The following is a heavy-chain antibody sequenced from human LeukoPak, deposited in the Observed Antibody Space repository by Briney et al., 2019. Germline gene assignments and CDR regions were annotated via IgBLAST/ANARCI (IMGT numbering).Heavy chain of an antibody. CDR3: ANRRRASRGYGMDV. J-gene: IGHJ6*02. CDR1: GGTFSSYD. CDR2: IIPIFGTA. D-gene: IGHD1-1*01. Sequence: PGGSLRLSCAASGGTFSSYDISWVRQAPGQGLEWMGGIIPIFGTANYAQKFQGRVTITADESTSTAYMELSSLRSEDTAVYYCANRRRASRGYGMDVWGQGITVTVSS. V-gene: IGHV1-69*01.